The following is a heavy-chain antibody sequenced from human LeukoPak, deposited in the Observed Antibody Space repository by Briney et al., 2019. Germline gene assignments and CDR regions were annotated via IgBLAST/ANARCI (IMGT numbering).Heavy chain of an antibody. V-gene: IGHV3-30*02. Sequence: GGSLRLSCAASGVPFSSYGMHWVRQAPGKGLERVAFIWYEGSMTYYADSVNGRFTISRHNSKNTLYLQMNSPRTEDTAVYYCTKRTPRDSLAVAGNAYFDYWGQGTLVTVSS. J-gene: IGHJ4*02. CDR3: TKRTPRDSLAVAGNAYFDY. CDR2: IWYEGSMT. CDR1: GVPFSSYG. D-gene: IGHD6-19*01.